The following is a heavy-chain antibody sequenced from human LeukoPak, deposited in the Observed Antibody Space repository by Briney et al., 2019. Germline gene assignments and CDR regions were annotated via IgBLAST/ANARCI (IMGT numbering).Heavy chain of an antibody. D-gene: IGHD6-19*01. CDR1: GYTFTSYG. Sequence: ASVKVSCKASGYTFTSYGISWVRQAPGQGLEWMGWISAYNGNTNYAQKLQGRVTMTTDTSTSTAYMELRSLRSDDTAVYYCARGRVYVAVAGIGYGTFDYWGQGTLVTVSS. V-gene: IGHV1-18*01. CDR2: ISAYNGNT. CDR3: ARGRVYVAVAGIGYGTFDY. J-gene: IGHJ4*02.